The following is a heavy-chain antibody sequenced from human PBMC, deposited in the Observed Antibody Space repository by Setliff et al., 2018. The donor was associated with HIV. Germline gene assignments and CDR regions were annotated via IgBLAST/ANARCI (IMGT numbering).Heavy chain of an antibody. Sequence: SETLSLTCTVSGGSITSHYWNWIRQPPGQGLEWIGFTHYSGRTSHNPSLTSRVTFSVDTSKDQFSLKLSSVTDVDTAVYYCARWGETETPTSVKAFDIWGQGTLVT. V-gene: IGHV4-59*11. D-gene: IGHD1-26*01. CDR3: ARWGETETPTSVKAFDI. CDR2: THYSGRT. J-gene: IGHJ3*02. CDR1: GGSITSHY.